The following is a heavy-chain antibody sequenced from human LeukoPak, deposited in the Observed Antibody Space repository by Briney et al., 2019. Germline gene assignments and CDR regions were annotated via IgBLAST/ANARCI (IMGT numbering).Heavy chain of an antibody. CDR1: GYTFTSYY. V-gene: IGHV1-46*04. D-gene: IGHD6-13*01. CDR3: ARARYSSSFPLPHAEYFQH. Sequence: AXXKVSCKASGYTFTSYYMHWVRQAPGQGLEWMGIINASGGSTNYAQKLQGRVTMTRDKSTRTVYMEMSRLRYEDTAVYYCARARYSSSFPLPHAEYFQHWGQGTLVTVSS. CDR2: INASGGST. J-gene: IGHJ1*01.